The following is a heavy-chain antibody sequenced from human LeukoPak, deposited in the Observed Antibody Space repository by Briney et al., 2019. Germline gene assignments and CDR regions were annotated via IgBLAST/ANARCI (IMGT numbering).Heavy chain of an antibody. V-gene: IGHV3-15*01. Sequence: GGSLRLSCAASGFTFSTAWMSWVRQAPGKGLEWVGRIKSKTDGGTTDYAAPVKGRFTISRDDSKNTLYLQMNSLKTEDTAVYYCTSGTPMPPYYFDYWGQGTLVTVSS. D-gene: IGHD2-2*01. J-gene: IGHJ4*02. CDR1: GFTFSTAW. CDR2: IKSKTDGGTT. CDR3: TSGTPMPPYYFDY.